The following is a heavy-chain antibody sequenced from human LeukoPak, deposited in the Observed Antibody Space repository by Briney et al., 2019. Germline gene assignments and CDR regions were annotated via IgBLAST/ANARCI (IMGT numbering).Heavy chain of an antibody. CDR3: ATVAAGFY. J-gene: IGHJ4*02. CDR2: IGGSTYI. CDR1: GFIFSNYR. D-gene: IGHD6-13*01. V-gene: IGHV3-21*01. Sequence: GGSLRLSCAASGFIFSNYRLNWVRQAPGKGLEWVSSIGGSTYIYYADSVRGRFTISRDNTKNSLYLQMSSLRAEDTAVYYCATVAAGFYWGQGTLVTVSS.